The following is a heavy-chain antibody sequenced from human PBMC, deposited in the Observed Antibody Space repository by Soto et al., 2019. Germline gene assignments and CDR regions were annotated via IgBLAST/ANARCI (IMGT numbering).Heavy chain of an antibody. Sequence: GGSLRLSXAASGFAFSSYAMSWVRQAPGKGLEWVSAISGSGGSTYYADSVKGRFTISRDNSKNTLYLQMNSLRAEDTAVYYCAKLRYGGNSAYFDYWGQGTLVTVSS. J-gene: IGHJ4*02. CDR2: ISGSGGST. V-gene: IGHV3-23*01. CDR1: GFAFSSYA. CDR3: AKLRYGGNSAYFDY. D-gene: IGHD4-17*01.